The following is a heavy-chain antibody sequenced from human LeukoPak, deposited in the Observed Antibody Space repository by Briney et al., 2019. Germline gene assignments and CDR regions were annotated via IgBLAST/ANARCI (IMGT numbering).Heavy chain of an antibody. CDR2: IYYSGST. J-gene: IGHJ3*02. D-gene: IGHD3-22*01. V-gene: IGHV4-38-2*02. CDR1: GYSISSGYL. CDR3: ASYPDYYDSSGYPLDAFDI. Sequence: SETLSLTGTVSGYSISSGYLWGWIRQPPGKGLEWIGSIYYSGSTYYNPSLKSRVTISVDTSKNQFSLKLSSVTAADTAVYYCASYPDYYDSSGYPLDAFDIWGQGTMVTVSS.